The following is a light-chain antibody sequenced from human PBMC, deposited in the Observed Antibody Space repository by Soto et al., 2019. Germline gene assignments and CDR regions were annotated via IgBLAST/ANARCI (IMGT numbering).Light chain of an antibody. CDR2: GAS. CDR3: QQYNNWPVT. CDR1: QSVSSN. V-gene: IGKV3D-15*01. Sequence: EVVMTQSPATLSVSPGERVTLSCRASQSVSSNLAWYQQKPGQAPRLLIHGASTRATGIAARFSGSGSGTEFTLTISGLQSEDFATYYCQQYNNWPVTFGGGTKVDI. J-gene: IGKJ4*01.